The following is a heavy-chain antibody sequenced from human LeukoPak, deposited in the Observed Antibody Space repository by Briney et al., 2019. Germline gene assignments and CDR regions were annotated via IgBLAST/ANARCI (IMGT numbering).Heavy chain of an antibody. V-gene: IGHV4-34*01. CDR1: GGPFSGYY. Sequence: SETLSLTCAVYGGPFSGYYWIWIRQPPGTGLEWIGEINHSGSTNYNPSLKSRVTISVDTSKNQFSLKLSSVTAADTAVYYCARRVRAVAADYWGQGTLVTVSS. CDR3: ARRVRAVAADY. J-gene: IGHJ4*02. CDR2: INHSGST. D-gene: IGHD6-19*01.